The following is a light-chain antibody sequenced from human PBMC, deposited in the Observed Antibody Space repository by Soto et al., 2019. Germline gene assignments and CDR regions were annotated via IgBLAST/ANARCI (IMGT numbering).Light chain of an antibody. J-gene: IGKJ2*01. CDR3: QQYNQGPPYT. Sequence: EIVMTQSPATLSVSPGERATLFCRASQSVGRTLAWYQQKPGQSPRLLVYGASTRANGTPARFSGSGSGKEFTLTISSLQSEDVAVYYCQQYNQGPPYTFGQGTNVEIK. CDR1: QSVGRT. V-gene: IGKV3-15*01. CDR2: GAS.